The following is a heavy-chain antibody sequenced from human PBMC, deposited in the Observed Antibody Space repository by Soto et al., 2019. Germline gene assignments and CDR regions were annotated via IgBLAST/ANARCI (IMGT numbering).Heavy chain of an antibody. CDR2: IKPDESEK. CDR1: GFTFSDSW. D-gene: IGHD4-4*01. V-gene: IGHV3-7*01. Sequence: EVQLVESGGGLVQPGGSLRLSCTASGFTFSDSWMTWVRQAPGKGLEWVARIKPDESEKKYADSVKGRFSNSRDNAKNPMYLQMDSLRGENTAVYYCVRGGSNYAAWGQGTLVTVSS. J-gene: IGHJ5*02. CDR3: VRGGSNYAA.